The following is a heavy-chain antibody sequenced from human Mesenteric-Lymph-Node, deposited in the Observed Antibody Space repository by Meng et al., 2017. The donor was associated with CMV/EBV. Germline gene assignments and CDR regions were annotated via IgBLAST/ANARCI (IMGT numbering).Heavy chain of an antibody. J-gene: IGHJ6*02. Sequence: GGSLRLSCAASGFTFTSYNLNWVRQAPGKGLEWVSSISSGGSNIYYADSMKGRFTISRDNAKNSLYLQMNSLRAEDTAVYYCARGGNYYSGMDVWGQGTTVTVSS. CDR3: ARGGNYYSGMDV. V-gene: IGHV3-48*04. CDR1: GFTFTSYN. CDR2: ISSGGSNI. D-gene: IGHD1-26*01.